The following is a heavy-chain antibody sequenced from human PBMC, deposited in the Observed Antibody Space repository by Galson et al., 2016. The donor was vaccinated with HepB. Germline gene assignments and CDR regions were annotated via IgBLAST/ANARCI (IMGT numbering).Heavy chain of an antibody. CDR2: LNPTTGDT. Sequence: SVKVSCKASGYSFANYQIHWVRQAPGQGLEWMGILNPTTGDTNFAQKFQGRVTMTRDPSTSAAFMEMTSLRSDDTAVYYCARGASVALTLYWHFDLWGRGTRVTVFS. J-gene: IGHJ2*01. V-gene: IGHV1-46*01. CDR3: ARGASVALTLYWHFDL. CDR1: GYSFANYQ. D-gene: IGHD6-19*01.